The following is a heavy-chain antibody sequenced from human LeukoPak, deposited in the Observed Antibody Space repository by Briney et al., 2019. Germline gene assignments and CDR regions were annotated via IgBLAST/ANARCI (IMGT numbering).Heavy chain of an antibody. J-gene: IGHJ6*03. V-gene: IGHV1-69*05. CDR2: IIPIFGTA. Sequence: GASVKVSCKASGGTFSSYAISWVRQAPGQGLEWMGGIIPIFGTANYAQKFQGRVTITTDESTSTAYMELSSLRSEDTAVYYCARGPYDFWSGYPSPSSYYYYYYYMDVWGKGTTVTVSS. CDR1: GGTFSSYA. D-gene: IGHD3-3*01. CDR3: ARGPYDFWSGYPSPSSYYYYYYYMDV.